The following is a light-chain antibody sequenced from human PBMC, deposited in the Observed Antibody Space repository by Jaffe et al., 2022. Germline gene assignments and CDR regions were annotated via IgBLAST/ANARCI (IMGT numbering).Light chain of an antibody. CDR1: SRDVEAYKY. Sequence: QSALTQPASVSGSPGQSITISCTGTSRDVEAYKYVSWYQQHPGKAPKLIIYEVSNRPSGVSNRLSGSKSGNTASLTISGLQAEDEADYYCSSYRSDSTVVIGEGTKVTVL. CDR3: SSYRSDSTVV. V-gene: IGLV2-14*01. CDR2: EVS. J-gene: IGLJ2*01.